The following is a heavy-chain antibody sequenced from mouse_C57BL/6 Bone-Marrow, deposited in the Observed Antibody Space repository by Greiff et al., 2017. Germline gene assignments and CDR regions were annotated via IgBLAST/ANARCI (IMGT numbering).Heavy chain of an antibody. V-gene: IGHV5-9*01. CDR2: ISGGGSNT. Sequence: EVMLVESGGGLVKPGGSLKLSCAASGFTFSSYTMSWVRQTPEKRLEWVATISGGGSNTYYPDSVKGRFTISRDNAKNTLYLQMSSLRSEDTALYYRTSQAGFAYWGQGTLVTVSA. CDR3: TSQAGFAY. J-gene: IGHJ3*01. CDR1: GFTFSSYT.